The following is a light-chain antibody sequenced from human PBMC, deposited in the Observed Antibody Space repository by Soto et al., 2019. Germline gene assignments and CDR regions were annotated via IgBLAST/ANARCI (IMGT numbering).Light chain of an antibody. CDR2: AAS. CDR3: QQYYIFPWP. CDR1: QAISSY. J-gene: IGKJ1*01. Sequence: IQITQSPSTLAASAGDRVSITCRASQAISSYLAWYQQKPGKAPELLIYAASTLQSGVPSRFSGSGSGTDFTLTISCWQSEECATYYCQQYYIFPWPLGQGTKVDI. V-gene: IGKV1D-8*01.